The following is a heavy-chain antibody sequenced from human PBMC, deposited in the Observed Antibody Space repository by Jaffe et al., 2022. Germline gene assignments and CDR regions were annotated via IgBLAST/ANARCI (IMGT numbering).Heavy chain of an antibody. CDR1: GFTFSSYS. CDR3: ARDRNDYGDYAEGQAY. D-gene: IGHD4-17*01. V-gene: IGHV3-21*01. CDR2: ISSSSSYI. J-gene: IGHJ4*02. Sequence: EVQLVESGGGLVKPGGSLRLSCAASGFTFSSYSMNWVRQAPGKGLEWVSSISSSSSYIYYADSVKGRFTISRDNAKNSLYLQMNSLRAEDTAVYYCARDRNDYGDYAEGQAYWGQGTLVTVSS.